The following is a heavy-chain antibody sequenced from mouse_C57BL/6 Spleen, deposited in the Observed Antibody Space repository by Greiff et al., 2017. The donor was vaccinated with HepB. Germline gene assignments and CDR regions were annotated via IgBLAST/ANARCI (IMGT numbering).Heavy chain of an antibody. CDR3: ARNCDYDYGDYAMDY. Sequence: QVQLKESGPGLVQPSQSLSITCTVSGFSLTSYGVHWVRQSPGKGLEWLGVIWSGGSTDYNAAFISRLSISKDNSKSQVFFKMNSLQADDTAIYYCARNCDYDYGDYAMDYWGQGTSVTVSS. D-gene: IGHD2-4*01. J-gene: IGHJ4*01. CDR1: GFSLTSYG. CDR2: IWSGGST. V-gene: IGHV2-2*01.